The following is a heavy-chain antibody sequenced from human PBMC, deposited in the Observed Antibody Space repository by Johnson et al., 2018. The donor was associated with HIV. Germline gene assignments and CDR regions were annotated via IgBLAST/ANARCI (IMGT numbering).Heavy chain of an antibody. CDR1: GFTVSSNY. V-gene: IGHV3-66*01. Sequence: VQLVESGGGLVQPGGSLRLSCAASGFTVSSNYMSWVRQAPGKGLESVSVVYSGGTTHYADSVKGRSTISRDNSKNTLYLQMNSLRAEDTALYYCARVGSGSYLLGAFDIWGQGTMVTVSS. CDR3: ARVGSGSYLLGAFDI. CDR2: VYSGGTT. D-gene: IGHD1-26*01. J-gene: IGHJ3*02.